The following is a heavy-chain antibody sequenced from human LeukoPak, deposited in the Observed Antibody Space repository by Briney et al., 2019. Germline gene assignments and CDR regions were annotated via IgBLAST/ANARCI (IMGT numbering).Heavy chain of an antibody. CDR1: GYTLTSYG. D-gene: IGHD3-10*01. J-gene: IGHJ6*03. V-gene: IGHV1-18*01. Sequence: ASVKVSCTASGYTLTSYGITWVRQAPGQGLEWMGWISAYNGNTNYAQKLQGRVTMTTDTSTSTAYMELRSLRSDDTAVYYCARDGGSGYYDCVDVWVEATTVTVSS. CDR2: ISAYNGNT. CDR3: ARDGGSGYYDCVDV.